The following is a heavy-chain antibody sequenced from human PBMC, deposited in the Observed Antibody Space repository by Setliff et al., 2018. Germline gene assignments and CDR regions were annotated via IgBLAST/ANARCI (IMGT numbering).Heavy chain of an antibody. V-gene: IGHV4-34*01. Sequence: ETLSLTCAVYGGSFSGYYWSWIRQPPGKGLEWIGEINHTGSTNYNPSLKSRVTISVDTSKNQFSLKLTSVTAADTAVYYCARGYCSSPSCFFAGWFDPWGQGTQVTVSS. J-gene: IGHJ5*02. CDR3: ARGYCSSPSCFFAGWFDP. CDR1: GGSFSGYY. D-gene: IGHD2-2*01. CDR2: INHTGST.